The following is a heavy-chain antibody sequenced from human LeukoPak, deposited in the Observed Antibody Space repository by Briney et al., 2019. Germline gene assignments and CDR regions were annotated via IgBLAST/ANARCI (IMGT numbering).Heavy chain of an antibody. V-gene: IGHV1-2*02. CDR2: INPNSGGT. CDR1: GYTFRDFY. Sequence: ASVKVSCKASGYTFRDFYIHWARQAPGQGLEWMGWINPNSGGTNYAQKFQGRVTVTRDTSISTAYMELSRLRSDDTAVYYCARDIGFLGNFVVVPAAIAGIDYWGQGTLVTVSS. CDR3: ARDIGFLGNFVVVPAAIAGIDY. D-gene: IGHD2-2*01. J-gene: IGHJ4*02.